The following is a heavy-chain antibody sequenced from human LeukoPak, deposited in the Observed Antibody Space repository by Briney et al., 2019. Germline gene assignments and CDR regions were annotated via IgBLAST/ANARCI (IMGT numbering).Heavy chain of an antibody. Sequence: SETLSLTCAVYGGSFSGYYWSWIRQPPGKGLEWIGEINHSGSTNYNPSLKSRVTISVDTSKNQFSLKLSSVTAADAAVYYCATIYDFWSGFPAAESFDYWGQGTLVTVSS. CDR3: ATIYDFWSGFPAAESFDY. CDR2: INHSGST. D-gene: IGHD3-3*01. CDR1: GGSFSGYY. J-gene: IGHJ4*02. V-gene: IGHV4-34*01.